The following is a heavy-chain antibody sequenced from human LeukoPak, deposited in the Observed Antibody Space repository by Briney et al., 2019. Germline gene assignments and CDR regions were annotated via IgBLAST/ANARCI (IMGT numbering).Heavy chain of an antibody. J-gene: IGHJ6*03. CDR2: ISSSSSYI. D-gene: IGHD3-9*01. CDR3: ARANYDILTGYRTYYYYYYMDV. V-gene: IGHV3-21*01. Sequence: PGGSLRLSCAASGFTFSSYSMNWVRQAPGKGLEWVSSISSSSSYIYYAGSVKGRFTISRDNAKNSLYLQMNSLRAEDTAVYYCARANYDILTGYRTYYYYYYMDVWGKGTTVTISS. CDR1: GFTFSSYS.